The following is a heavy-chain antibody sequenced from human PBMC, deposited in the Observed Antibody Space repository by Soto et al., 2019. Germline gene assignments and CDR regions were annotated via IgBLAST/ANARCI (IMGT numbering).Heavy chain of an antibody. Sequence: QMQLVESGGGVVQPGRSLRLSCAASGFPFSLYYIHWVRQAPGKGLEWVSVISNDGTKEYYAESVRGRFSISRDNSKNTLSLQMNSLTVEDTAVYYCMGDDLDVKGGSATVGAGPVGDCWGQGTLVTVSS. D-gene: IGHD4-4*01. V-gene: IGHV3-30*03. J-gene: IGHJ4*02. CDR2: ISNDGTKE. CDR3: MGDDLDVKGGSATVGAGPVGDC. CDR1: GFPFSLYY.